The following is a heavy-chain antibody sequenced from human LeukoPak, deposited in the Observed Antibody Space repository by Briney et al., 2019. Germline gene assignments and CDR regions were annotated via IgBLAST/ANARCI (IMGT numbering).Heavy chain of an antibody. CDR2: FKTKYNQV. Sequence: GGSLRLSCVASGFTFSDYAMNWVRQAPGKGLEWASTFKTKYNQVYYAESVRGRFTISTGNSKKTVYLQMNSLRAEDTALYYCARSVPDYTRFDYWGQGALVTVSS. V-gene: IGHV3-23*05. CDR1: GFTFSDYA. D-gene: IGHD4-11*01. CDR3: ARSVPDYTRFDY. J-gene: IGHJ4*02.